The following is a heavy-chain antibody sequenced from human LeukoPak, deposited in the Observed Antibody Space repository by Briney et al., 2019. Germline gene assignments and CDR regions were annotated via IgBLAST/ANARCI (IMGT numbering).Heavy chain of an antibody. J-gene: IGHJ4*02. CDR3: ARRHSGGEQLAPTEEHYFDY. CDR1: GFIFSDYY. V-gene: IGHV3-11*01. Sequence: PGGSLRLSCAASGFIFSDYYMTWIRQAPGKGLGWISHISGSGRSKDYATSLKGRFTVSRENAENKLYLHMTNVTVEDTAIYYCARRHSGGEQLAPTEEHYFDYWGQGTLVTVSS. D-gene: IGHD6-13*01. CDR2: ISGSGRSK.